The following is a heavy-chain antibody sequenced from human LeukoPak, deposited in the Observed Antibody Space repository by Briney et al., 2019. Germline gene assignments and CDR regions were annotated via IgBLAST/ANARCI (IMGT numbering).Heavy chain of an antibody. CDR1: GGSFSSGSYY. Sequence: SETLSLTCTVSGGSFSSGSYYWGWVRQPPGRGLEGIGYIYYSGSTNYNPSLKSRVTISVNTSENQFSLKLSSVTAADTAVYYCARAPGVLGYCSSTSCYAEGSGWFDPWGQGTLVTVSS. J-gene: IGHJ5*02. CDR3: ARAPGVLGYCSSTSCYAEGSGWFDP. CDR2: IYYSGST. V-gene: IGHV4-61*01. D-gene: IGHD2-2*01.